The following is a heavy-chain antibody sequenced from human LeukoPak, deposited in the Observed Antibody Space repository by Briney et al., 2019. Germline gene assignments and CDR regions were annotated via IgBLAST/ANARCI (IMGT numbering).Heavy chain of an antibody. J-gene: IGHJ4*02. CDR1: GGSISSYY. CDR2: IYYSGST. V-gene: IGHV4-59*01. CDR3: ARGAYDSSGYYDY. D-gene: IGHD3-22*01. Sequence: PSETLSLTCTVSGGSISSYYWSWIRQPPGKGLEWIGYIYYSGSTNYNPSLKSRVTISVDTSKNQFSLKLSSVTAADTAVYYCARGAYDSSGYYDYWGQGTLVTVSS.